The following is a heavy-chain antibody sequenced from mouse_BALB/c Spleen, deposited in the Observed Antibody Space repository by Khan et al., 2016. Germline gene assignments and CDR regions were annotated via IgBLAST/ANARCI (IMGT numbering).Heavy chain of an antibody. D-gene: IGHD2-2*01. CDR1: GYTFTDYY. V-gene: IGHV1-77*01. CDR3: ARSVYYGSYFDY. CDR2: IYPGSGNT. Sequence: QVQLQQSGAELARPGASVKLSCKASGYTFTDYYINWVKQRTGQGLEWIGEIYPGSGNTYYNEKFKGKATLTADKSSSTAYMQLSSLTSEDSAVYFGARSVYYGSYFDYWGQGTTLTVSS. J-gene: IGHJ2*01.